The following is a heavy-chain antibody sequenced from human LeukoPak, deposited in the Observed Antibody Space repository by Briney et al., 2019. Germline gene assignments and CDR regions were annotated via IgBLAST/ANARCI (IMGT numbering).Heavy chain of an antibody. Sequence: ASVTVSCKASGYTFTSYYMHWVRQAPGQGLEWMGIINPSGGSTSYAQKFQGRVTMTRDTSTSTVYMELSSLRSEDTAVYYCASHNNYYYDSSGYYYREFDAFDIWGQGTMVTVSS. CDR3: ASHNNYYYDSSGYYYREFDAFDI. J-gene: IGHJ3*02. D-gene: IGHD3-22*01. V-gene: IGHV1-46*03. CDR2: INPSGGST. CDR1: GYTFTSYY.